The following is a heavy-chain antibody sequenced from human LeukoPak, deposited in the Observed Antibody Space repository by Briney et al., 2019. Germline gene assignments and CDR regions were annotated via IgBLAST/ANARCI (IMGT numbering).Heavy chain of an antibody. Sequence: GGSLRLSCAASGFTFTTYWMSWVRQAPGRGLEWVGRIRNKANGHTTEYAASMKGRFTISRDDSKNSLYLQMNSLKTEDTAVYYCARDDSRSAVAFDYWGQGTLVTVSS. D-gene: IGHD6-19*01. V-gene: IGHV3-72*01. CDR2: IRNKANGHTT. CDR3: ARDDSRSAVAFDY. J-gene: IGHJ4*02. CDR1: GFTFTTYW.